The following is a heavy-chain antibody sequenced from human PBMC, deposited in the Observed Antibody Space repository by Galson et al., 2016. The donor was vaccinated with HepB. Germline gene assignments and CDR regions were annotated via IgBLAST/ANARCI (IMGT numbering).Heavy chain of an antibody. CDR2: VNPDTGGT. D-gene: IGHD3-16*01. V-gene: IGHV1-2*02. J-gene: IGHJ4*02. CDR3: ARPYYSSASYDRFDF. CDR1: GYTFSDYY. Sequence: SVKVSCKASGYTFSDYYIHWVRQAPGQGLEWMGCVNPDTGGTTYGDKSQGRVTLTRDRSINTAFLELRSLRSDDTAIYYCARPYYSSASYDRFDFWGQGSLVTVSS.